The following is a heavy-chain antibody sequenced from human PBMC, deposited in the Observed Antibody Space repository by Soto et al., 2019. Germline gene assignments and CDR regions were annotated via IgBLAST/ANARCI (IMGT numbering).Heavy chain of an antibody. J-gene: IGHJ5*02. V-gene: IGHV3-23*01. CDR2: ISGSGGST. CDR1: GFTFSSCA. D-gene: IGHD3-22*01. CDR3: AKDGITMIVVNWFDP. Sequence: GGSLRLSCAASGFTFSSCAMSWVRQAPGKGLEWVSAISGSGGSTYYADSVKGRFTISRDNSKNTLYLQMNSLRAEDTAVYYCAKDGITMIVVNWFDPWGQGTLVTVSS.